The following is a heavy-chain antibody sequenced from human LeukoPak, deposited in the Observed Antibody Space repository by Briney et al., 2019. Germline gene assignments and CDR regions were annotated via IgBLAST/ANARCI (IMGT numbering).Heavy chain of an antibody. CDR1: GFTFSSYA. J-gene: IGHJ6*03. V-gene: IGHV3-30*04. CDR2: ISYDRSNK. CDR3: ASGRQLVPYYYYMDV. Sequence: GRSLRLSCAASGFTFSSYAMHWVRQAPGKGLEWVAVISYDRSNKYYADSVKGRFTISRDNSKNTLYLQMNSLRAEDTAVYYCASGRQLVPYYYYMDVWGKGTTVTVSS. D-gene: IGHD6-6*01.